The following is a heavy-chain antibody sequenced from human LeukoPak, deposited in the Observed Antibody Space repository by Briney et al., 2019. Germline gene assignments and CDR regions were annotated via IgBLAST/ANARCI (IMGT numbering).Heavy chain of an antibody. CDR2: IYYSGST. D-gene: IGHD1-26*01. CDR3: ARIGIKYSTSGWWFDP. V-gene: IGHV4-59*01. Sequence: SETLSLTCTVSGGSINSYYWSWIRQPPGKGLEWIGYIYYSGSTNYNPSLKSRVTISVDTSKNQFSLKPSSLTAADTAVYYCARIGIKYSTSGWWFDPWGQGTLVTVSS. CDR1: GGSINSYY. J-gene: IGHJ5*02.